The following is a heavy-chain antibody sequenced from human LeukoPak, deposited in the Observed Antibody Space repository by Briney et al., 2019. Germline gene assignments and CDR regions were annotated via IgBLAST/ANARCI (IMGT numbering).Heavy chain of an antibody. J-gene: IGHJ3*02. D-gene: IGHD6-13*01. Sequence: GGSLRLSCAASGFTFSSYGMNWVRQAPGKGLEWVSSISSSSSYIYYADSVKGRFTISRDNAKNSLYLQMNSLRAEDTAVYYCARDHSALAAAGDAFDIWGQGTMVTVSS. V-gene: IGHV3-21*01. CDR3: ARDHSALAAAGDAFDI. CDR2: ISSSSSYI. CDR1: GFTFSSYG.